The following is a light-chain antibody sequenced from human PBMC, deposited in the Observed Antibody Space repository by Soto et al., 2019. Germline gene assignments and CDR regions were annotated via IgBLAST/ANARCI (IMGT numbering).Light chain of an antibody. CDR3: CSYAGSITYVV. V-gene: IGLV2-23*01. J-gene: IGLJ2*01. CDR2: EGS. Sequence: QSALTQPASVSGSPGQSITISCTGTSSDVGSYNLVSWYQQHPGKAHKLMIYEGSKRPSGVSNRFSGSKSGNTASLTISGLQAEDEAEYYCCSYAGSITYVVFGGGTKLTVL. CDR1: SSDVGSYNL.